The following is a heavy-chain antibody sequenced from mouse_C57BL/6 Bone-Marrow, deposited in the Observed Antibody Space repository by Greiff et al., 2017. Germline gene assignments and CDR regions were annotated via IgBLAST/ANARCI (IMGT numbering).Heavy chain of an antibody. CDR1: GYTFTDYE. J-gene: IGHJ3*01. CDR2: IDPETGGT. Sequence: QVQLQQSGAELVRPGASVTLSCKASGYTFTDYEMHWVKQTPVHGLEWIGAIDPETGGTAYNQKFKGKAILTADKSSSTAYMELRSLTSEDSAVYYCTRYSSSYYWFAYWGQGTLVTVSA. D-gene: IGHD1-1*01. CDR3: TRYSSSYYWFAY. V-gene: IGHV1-15*01.